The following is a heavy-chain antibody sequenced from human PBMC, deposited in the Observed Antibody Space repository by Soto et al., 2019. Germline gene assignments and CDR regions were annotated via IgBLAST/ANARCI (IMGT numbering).Heavy chain of an antibody. CDR2: VSYSGST. CDR3: ASGGQQLVHNWFDP. D-gene: IGHD6-13*01. J-gene: IGHJ5*02. V-gene: IGHV4-59*01. Sequence: SETLSLTCTVSCGSISGYYWNWIRQPPGKGLEWIGYVSYSGSTNYNPSLKSRVSISVDTSKNQFSLKVNSVTAADTAVYYCASGGQQLVHNWFDPWGQGTLVTVAS. CDR1: CGSISGYY.